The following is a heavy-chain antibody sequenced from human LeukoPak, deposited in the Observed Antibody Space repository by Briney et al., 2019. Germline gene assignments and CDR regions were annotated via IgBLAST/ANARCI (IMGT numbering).Heavy chain of an antibody. CDR1: GFTFSSYS. Sequence: GGSLRLSCAASGFTFSSYSMNWVRQAPGKGLEWVAIIKQDGSEKYSVDSVKGRFIISRDNAKNSLYLQMNRLRVEDTALYYCARDSLEYTTSSAAYWGQGALVTVSS. D-gene: IGHD6-13*01. CDR2: IKQDGSEK. CDR3: ARDSLEYTTSSAAY. J-gene: IGHJ4*02. V-gene: IGHV3-7*01.